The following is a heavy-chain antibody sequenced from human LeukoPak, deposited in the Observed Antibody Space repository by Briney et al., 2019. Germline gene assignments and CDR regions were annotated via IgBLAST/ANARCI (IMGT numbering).Heavy chain of an antibody. V-gene: IGHV3-21*01. CDR2: ISSSSSYI. Sequence: GGSLRLSCAASGFTFSSYSMNWVRQAPGKGLEWVSSISSSSSYIYYADSVKGRFTISRDNAKNSLYLQMNSLRAEDTAVYYCARDTSLSGELDYWGQGTLVTVSS. CDR3: ARDTSLSGELDY. D-gene: IGHD3-10*02. CDR1: GFTFSSYS. J-gene: IGHJ4*02.